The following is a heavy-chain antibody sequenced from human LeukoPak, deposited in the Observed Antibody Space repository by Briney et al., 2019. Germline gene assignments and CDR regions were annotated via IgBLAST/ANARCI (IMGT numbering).Heavy chain of an antibody. V-gene: IGHV1-8*03. D-gene: IGHD5-24*01. CDR1: GYTFTSYD. Sequence: GASVKVSCKASGYTFTSYDINWVRQATGQGLEWMGWMNPNSGNTGYAQKFQGRVTITRNTSISTAYMELRSLRSDDTAVYYCARDRRDGYNYAGYNWFDPWGQGTLVTVSS. CDR3: ARDRRDGYNYAGYNWFDP. CDR2: MNPNSGNT. J-gene: IGHJ5*02.